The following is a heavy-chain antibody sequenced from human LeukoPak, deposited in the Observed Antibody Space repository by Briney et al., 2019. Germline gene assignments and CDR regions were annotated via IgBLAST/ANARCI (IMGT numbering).Heavy chain of an antibody. CDR1: GYTFTSYY. Sequence: GASVKVSCKASGYTFTSYYMHWVRQAPGQGLEWMGIINPSGGSTSYAQKFQGRVTMTRDTPTSTVYMELSSLRSEDTAVYYCARSRIVGAPFDYWGQGTLVTVSS. D-gene: IGHD1-26*01. V-gene: IGHV1-46*01. J-gene: IGHJ4*02. CDR3: ARSRIVGAPFDY. CDR2: INPSGGST.